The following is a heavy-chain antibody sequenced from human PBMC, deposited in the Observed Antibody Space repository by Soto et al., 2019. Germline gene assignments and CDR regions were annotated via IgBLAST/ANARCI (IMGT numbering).Heavy chain of an antibody. V-gene: IGHV3-7*03. CDR2: IRQDGGAQ. CDR3: VRGGHGSGSYLGSS. D-gene: IGHD3-10*01. CDR1: GFTFTTYW. J-gene: IGHJ5*02. Sequence: GSLRLSCVASGFTFTTYWMSWVRQAPGKGLQWVANIRQDGGAQYYVDSVKGRFTISRDNAKNSVYLQMDSLRVEDTAVYYCVRGGHGSGSYLGSSWGQGILVTVSS.